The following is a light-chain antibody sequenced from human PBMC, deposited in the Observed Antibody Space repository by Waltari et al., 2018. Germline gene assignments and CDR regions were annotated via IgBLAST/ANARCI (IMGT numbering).Light chain of an antibody. Sequence: QSGLTRPPSVSGAPGQRVTIPCTGSSSNIGAGYYVPWYQLLPGTAPKLLIYGNTNRPSGVPDRFSGSKSGTSASLAITGLQAEDEADYYCQSYDRSLSGSIFGGGTKLTVL. CDR2: GNT. J-gene: IGLJ2*01. V-gene: IGLV1-40*01. CDR3: QSYDRSLSGSI. CDR1: SSNIGAGYY.